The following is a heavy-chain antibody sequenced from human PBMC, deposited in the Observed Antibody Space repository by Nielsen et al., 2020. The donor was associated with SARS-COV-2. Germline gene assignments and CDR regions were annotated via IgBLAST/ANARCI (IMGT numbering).Heavy chain of an antibody. D-gene: IGHD4-23*01. V-gene: IGHV5-51*01. CDR2: IYLGDSDT. CDR1: GYSFTSYW. J-gene: IGHJ6*02. Sequence: GGSLRLSCKGSGYSFTSYWIGWVRQMPGKGLEWMGIIYLGDSDTRYGPSFQGQVTISADKSISTAYLQWSNLKDSDTAMYYCARLGGKHYGGPGCDVWGQGTTVTVSS. CDR3: ARLGGKHYGGPGCDV.